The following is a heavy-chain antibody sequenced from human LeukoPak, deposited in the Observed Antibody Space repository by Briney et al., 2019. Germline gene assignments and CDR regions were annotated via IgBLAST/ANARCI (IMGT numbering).Heavy chain of an antibody. V-gene: IGHV3-23*01. CDR3: AKDTGSRAVAGTRFDY. J-gene: IGHJ4*02. CDR2: ISGSGGST. CDR1: GFTFSDYY. Sequence: PGGSLRLSCAASGFTFSDYYMSWIRQAPGKGLEWVSAISGSGGSTYYADSVKGRFTISRDNSKNTLYLQMNSLRAEDTAVYYCAKDTGSRAVAGTRFDYWGQGTLVTVSS. D-gene: IGHD6-19*01.